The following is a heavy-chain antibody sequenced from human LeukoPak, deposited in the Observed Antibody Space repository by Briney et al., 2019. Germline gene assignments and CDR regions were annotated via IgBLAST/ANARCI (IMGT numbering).Heavy chain of an antibody. CDR3: ASGVGATVDY. CDR1: GGSISSSSYY. D-gene: IGHD1-26*01. V-gene: IGHV4-39*01. J-gene: IGHJ4*02. CDR2: IYYSGST. Sequence: SETLSLTCTVSGGSISSSSYYWGWIRQPPGKGLEWIGTIYYSGSTYYNPSLKSRATISVDTSKNQFSLKLSSVTAADTAVYYCASGVGATVDYWGQGTLVTVSS.